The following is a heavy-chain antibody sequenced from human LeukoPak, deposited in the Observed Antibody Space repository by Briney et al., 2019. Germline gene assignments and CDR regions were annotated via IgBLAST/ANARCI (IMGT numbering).Heavy chain of an antibody. CDR3: ARIDDTSGYQLAWHFDL. CDR1: GGSISGSISSYY. Sequence: SETLSLTCTVSGGSISGSISSYYWNWIRQPPGKGLEWIGYIYYTGSTNCNPSLKSRVTISVDTSKNQFSLKMTSVTAADTAVYYCARIDDTSGYQLAWHFDLWGRGTLVTVSS. J-gene: IGHJ2*01. CDR2: IYYTGST. V-gene: IGHV4-61*01. D-gene: IGHD3-22*01.